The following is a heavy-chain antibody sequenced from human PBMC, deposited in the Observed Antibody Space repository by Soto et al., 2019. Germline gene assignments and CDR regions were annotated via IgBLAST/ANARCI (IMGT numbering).Heavy chain of an antibody. CDR1: GDSISTYY. V-gene: IGHV4-59*01. CDR2: IHYSGST. J-gene: IGHJ5*02. Sequence: SETLSLTCIVSGDSISTYYWSWIRQPPGKGLEWIGYIHYSGSTNSNPSLKSRVTVSVDTSKNQVSLRLSSVTAADTAVYYCAKEKISTSCCNWFDPWGQGTLVTVSS. CDR3: AKEKISTSCCNWFDP. D-gene: IGHD2-2*01.